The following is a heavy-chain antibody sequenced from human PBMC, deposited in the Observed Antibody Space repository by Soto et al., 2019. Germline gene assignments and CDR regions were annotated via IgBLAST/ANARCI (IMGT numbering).Heavy chain of an antibody. Sequence: GESLKISCKGSGYSFTSYWIGWVRQMPGKGLEWMGIIYPGDSDTRYSPSFQGQVTISADKSISTAYLQWSSLKASDTAMYYCARLAYYYDSSGYRTPSAGYYFDYWGQGTLVTVSS. CDR3: ARLAYYYDSSGYRTPSAGYYFDY. D-gene: IGHD3-22*01. V-gene: IGHV5-51*01. CDR2: IYPGDSDT. CDR1: GYSFTSYW. J-gene: IGHJ4*02.